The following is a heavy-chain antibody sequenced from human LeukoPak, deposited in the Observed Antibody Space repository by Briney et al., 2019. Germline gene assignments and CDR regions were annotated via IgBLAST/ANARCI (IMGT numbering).Heavy chain of an antibody. Sequence: SETLSLTCTVSGGSISSYYWSWIRQPPGKGLEWIGYIYHSGSTNYNPSLKSRVTISVDTSKNQFSLKLSSVTAADTAVYYCARDVATSFFDYWGQGTLVTVSS. D-gene: IGHD5-24*01. CDR1: GGSISSYY. J-gene: IGHJ4*02. CDR2: IYHSGST. V-gene: IGHV4-59*01. CDR3: ARDVATSFFDY.